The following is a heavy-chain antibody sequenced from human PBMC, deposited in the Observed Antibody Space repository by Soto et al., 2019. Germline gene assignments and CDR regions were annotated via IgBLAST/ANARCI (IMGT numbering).Heavy chain of an antibody. D-gene: IGHD2-8*01. CDR3: ARLGYCTNAVGYPPPYRLINY. V-gene: IGHV4-59*08. J-gene: IGHJ4*02. Sequence: QVQLQESGPGLVKPSETLSLTCTVSGGSISSYYWSWIRQPPGKGRESIGYIYYSGSTNYNPSLKSRVTISVDTSRNQFSLKLTSVTAADTAVYYCARLGYCTNAVGYPPPYRLINYWGQGTLVTVSS. CDR2: IYYSGST. CDR1: GGSISSYY.